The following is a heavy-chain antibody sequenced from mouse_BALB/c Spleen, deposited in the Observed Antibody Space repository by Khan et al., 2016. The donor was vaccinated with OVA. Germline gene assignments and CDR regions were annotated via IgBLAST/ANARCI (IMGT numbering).Heavy chain of an antibody. CDR1: GYSITSGYA. Sequence: EVQLQESGPGLVKPSQSLSLTCTVTGYSITSGYAWNWIRQFPGNKLEWMGYISYSGVTSYTPSLKSRISITRDTSKNQFFLQLNSVTTEDTATYYCARENYYGYYFDYRGQGTTLTVSS. V-gene: IGHV3-2*02. CDR3: ARENYYGYYFDY. CDR2: ISYSGVT. D-gene: IGHD1-1*01. J-gene: IGHJ2*01.